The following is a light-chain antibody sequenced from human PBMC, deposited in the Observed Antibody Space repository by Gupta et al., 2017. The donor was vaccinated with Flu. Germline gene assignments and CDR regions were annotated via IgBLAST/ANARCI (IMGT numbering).Light chain of an antibody. CDR1: SSDVGSFNL. CDR3: CSYGGGGQYV. V-gene: IGLV2-23*02. J-gene: IGLJ1*01. CDR2: EVT. Sequence: QSALAQPASVSGPPGQSITLSCTGGSSDVGSFNLGSWYQQHPGRAPKLMIYEVTKRPSGVSHRFSASKSGNTASLTISGLQAEDEADYYCCSYGGGGQYVFGTGTKVTVL.